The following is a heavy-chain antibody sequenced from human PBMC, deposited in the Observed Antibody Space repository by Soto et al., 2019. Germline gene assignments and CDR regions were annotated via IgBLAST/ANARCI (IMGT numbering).Heavy chain of an antibody. CDR1: RYIFTAYF. V-gene: IGHV1-2*02. CDR2: INTNNGAT. D-gene: IGHD1-1*01. CDR3: ASHDPGARFDP. Sequence: QVQLVQSGAEVKKPGASVKVSCKAPRYIFTAYFMHWVRQAPGQGLEWMGWINTNNGATHYGLSFQGRVTITRDTSISTAYMELSSLRSDDTAVYYCASHDPGARFDPWGQGTLVIVSS. J-gene: IGHJ5*02.